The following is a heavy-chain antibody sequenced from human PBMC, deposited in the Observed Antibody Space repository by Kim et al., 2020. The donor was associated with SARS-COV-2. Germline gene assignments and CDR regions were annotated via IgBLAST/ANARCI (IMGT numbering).Heavy chain of an antibody. J-gene: IGHJ6*02. V-gene: IGHV4-31*03. CDR1: GGSISSGGYY. Sequence: SETLSLTCTVSGGSISSGGYYWSWIRQHPGKGLEWIGYIYYSGSTYYNPSLKSRVTISADTSKNQFSLKLSSVTAADTAVYYCARGHYYYYYGMDVWGQGTTVTVSS. CDR3: ARGHYYYYYGMDV. CDR2: IYYSGST.